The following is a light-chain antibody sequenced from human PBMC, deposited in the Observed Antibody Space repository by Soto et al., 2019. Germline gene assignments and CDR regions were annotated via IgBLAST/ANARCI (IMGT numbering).Light chain of an antibody. Sequence: DIQMAQSPSTLSASVGDRVTITCRASQIIPIGVDWYQEKPGKTPRLLIYDVSHLESGVPVRFLGSGSGNDFTLTISRQQPEDFATYYCQRYHSYSRTFGQRTKGAIK. V-gene: IGKV1-5*01. CDR1: QIIPIG. CDR3: QRYHSYSRT. CDR2: DVS. J-gene: IGKJ1*01.